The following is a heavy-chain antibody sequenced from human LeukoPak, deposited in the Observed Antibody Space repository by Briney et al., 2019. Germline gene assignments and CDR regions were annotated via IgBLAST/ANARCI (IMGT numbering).Heavy chain of an antibody. CDR3: ARDRRIAVAIGFDP. Sequence: ASVKVSCKASGYTFTSYYMHWVRQAPGQGLEWMGWINPNSGGTNYAQKFQGRVTMTRDTSISTAYMELSRLRSDDTAVYYCARDRRIAVAIGFDPWGQGTLVTVSS. J-gene: IGHJ5*02. D-gene: IGHD6-19*01. V-gene: IGHV1-2*02. CDR1: GYTFTSYY. CDR2: INPNSGGT.